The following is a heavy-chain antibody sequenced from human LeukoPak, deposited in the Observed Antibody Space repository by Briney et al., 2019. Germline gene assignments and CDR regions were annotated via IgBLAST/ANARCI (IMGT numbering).Heavy chain of an antibody. CDR2: VYGSGGNT. D-gene: IGHD6-19*01. CDR1: VVTFSSYA. J-gene: IGHJ4*02. V-gene: IGHV3-23*01. Sequence: PGGCLRLSCAASVVTFSSYAISCVRQAPGEGLGWGSPVYGSGGNTSSVDSVKGRFTISRDNSKNTLYLQINSLRAEDTAVYYCAKDRSSGWYTTLDYWGQGVLVTVSS. CDR3: AKDRSSGWYTTLDY.